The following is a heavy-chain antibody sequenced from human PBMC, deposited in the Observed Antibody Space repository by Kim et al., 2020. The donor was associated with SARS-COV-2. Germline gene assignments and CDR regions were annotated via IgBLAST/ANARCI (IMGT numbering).Heavy chain of an antibody. Sequence: ASVKVSCKASGYTFTSYDINWVRQATGQGLEWMGWMNPNSGNTGYAQKVQGRVTMTRYTSISTAYMELSSLRSEDTAVYYCARAKLVQGVFYYYYYMDVWGEGATVTVSS. CDR1: GYTFTSYD. J-gene: IGHJ6*03. CDR2: MNPNSGNT. V-gene: IGHV1-8*01. D-gene: IGHD3-10*01. CDR3: ARAKLVQGVFYYYYYMDV.